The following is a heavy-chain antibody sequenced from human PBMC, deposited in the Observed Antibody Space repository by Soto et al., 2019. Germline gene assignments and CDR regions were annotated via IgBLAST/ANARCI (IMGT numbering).Heavy chain of an antibody. CDR1: EFNFNDRS. D-gene: IGHD3-3*01. CDR2: FYRGGST. J-gene: IGHJ6*02. Sequence: HPGGSMEHSYEGSEFNFNDRSVRWVRQGPEKGLEWVSVFYRGGSTDYADSVKGRGTVSRDTFKNTLFLQMNSLTVEDTAVYFCARDLGSNDLSNTYYYTMHVWGQETTVTV. V-gene: IGHV3-53*01. CDR3: ARDLGSNDLSNTYYYTMHV.